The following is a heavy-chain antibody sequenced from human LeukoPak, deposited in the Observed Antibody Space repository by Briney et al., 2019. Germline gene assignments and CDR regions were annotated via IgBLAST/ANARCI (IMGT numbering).Heavy chain of an antibody. CDR2: IYYSGST. CDR1: GGSISSSSYY. CDR3: ARRQAYFDY. V-gene: IGHV4-39*07. Sequence: SETLSLTCTVSGGSISSSSYYWGWIRQPPGKGLEWIGSIYYSGSTYYNPSLKSRVTTSVDTSKNQFSLKLSSVTAADTAVYYCARRQAYFDYWGQGTLVTVSS. J-gene: IGHJ4*02.